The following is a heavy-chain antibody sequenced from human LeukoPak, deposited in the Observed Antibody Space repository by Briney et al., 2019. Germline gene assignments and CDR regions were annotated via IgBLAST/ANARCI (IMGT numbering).Heavy chain of an antibody. D-gene: IGHD3-10*01. CDR2: ISWNSGSI. CDR1: GFTFDDYA. CDR3: AKDEGYGSGSYNYFDY. Sequence: GGSLRLSCAASGFTFDDYAMHWVRQAPGKGLEWVSGISWNSGSIGYADSVKGRFTISRDNAKNSLYLQMNSLRAEDMALYYCAKDEGYGSGSYNYFDYWGQGTLVTVSS. J-gene: IGHJ4*02. V-gene: IGHV3-9*03.